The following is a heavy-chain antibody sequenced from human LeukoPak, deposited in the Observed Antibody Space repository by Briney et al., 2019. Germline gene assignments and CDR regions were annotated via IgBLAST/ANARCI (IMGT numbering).Heavy chain of an antibody. V-gene: IGHV1-69*01. CDR2: IIPIFGTA. Sequence: SVKVSCKASGGTFSSYAISWVRQAPGQGLEWMGGIIPIFGTANYAQKFQGRVTITADESTSTAYMELSSLRSEDTAVYYCATPGIAAAGTPDYFDYWGQGTLVTVPS. CDR3: ATPGIAAAGTPDYFDY. J-gene: IGHJ4*02. D-gene: IGHD6-13*01. CDR1: GGTFSSYA.